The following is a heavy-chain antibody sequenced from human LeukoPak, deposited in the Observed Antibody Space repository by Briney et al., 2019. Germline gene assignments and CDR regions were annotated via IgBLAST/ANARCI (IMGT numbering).Heavy chain of an antibody. J-gene: IGHJ6*03. CDR3: ARAEGTPYYYYYMDV. D-gene: IGHD1-7*01. CDR1: GGSISSHY. CDR2: IYYSGST. V-gene: IGHV4-59*11. Sequence: SETLSLTRTVSGGSISSHYWSWVRQPPGKGLEWLGYIYYSGSTNYNPSLKSRVTISVDTSKNQFSLKLSSVTAADTAVYYCARAEGTPYYYYYMDVWGKGTTVTVSS.